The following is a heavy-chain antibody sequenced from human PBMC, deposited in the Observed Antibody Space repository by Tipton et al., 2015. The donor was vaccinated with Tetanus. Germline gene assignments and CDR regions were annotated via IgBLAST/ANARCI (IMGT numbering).Heavy chain of an antibody. J-gene: IGHJ5*02. CDR3: ARDRGDTGTVNWFDP. Sequence: TLSLTCTVSGGSTHSFYWTWIRQSAGKGLEWIGRIYSGGSTNYNPSLKSRVTISVDTSENQMSLRLTSVTAADTAVYYCARDRGDTGTVNWFDPWGQGTLVTVSS. V-gene: IGHV4-4*07. CDR2: IYSGGST. CDR1: GGSTHSFY. D-gene: IGHD1-1*01.